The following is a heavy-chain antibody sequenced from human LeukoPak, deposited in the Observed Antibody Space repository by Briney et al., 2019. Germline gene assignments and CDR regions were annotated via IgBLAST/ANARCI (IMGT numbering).Heavy chain of an antibody. J-gene: IGHJ6*03. V-gene: IGHV3-21*01. D-gene: IGHD2-2*01. CDR3: ARAPGGIPAAMLYYYYMDV. Sequence: RGGAPRPFLGTFGFTFRRYSMNWVRPAPGKGAEGVSSISNSSSYNYYAGFVKGRFTISRDNAKNLTDLPIDRLRAGDQAVDYCARAPGGIPAAMLYYYYMDVWGKGTTVTVSS. CDR1: GFTFRRYS. CDR2: ISNSSSYN.